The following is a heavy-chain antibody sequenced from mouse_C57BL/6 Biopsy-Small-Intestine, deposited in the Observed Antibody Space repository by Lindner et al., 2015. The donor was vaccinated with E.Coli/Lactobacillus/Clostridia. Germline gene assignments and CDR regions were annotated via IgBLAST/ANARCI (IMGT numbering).Heavy chain of an antibody. Sequence: VQLQESGAELAKPGASVQLSCKASAYTFTRYWMHWVKQRPGQGLEWIGYINPSSGYTEYNQKFKDRATLTADRSSSTAYMQLSSLTYEDSAVYYCARRGLITTVVGYFDYWGQGTTLTVSS. CDR3: ARRGLITTVVGYFDY. CDR2: INPSSGYT. J-gene: IGHJ2*01. V-gene: IGHV1-7*01. CDR1: AYTFTRYW. D-gene: IGHD1-1*01.